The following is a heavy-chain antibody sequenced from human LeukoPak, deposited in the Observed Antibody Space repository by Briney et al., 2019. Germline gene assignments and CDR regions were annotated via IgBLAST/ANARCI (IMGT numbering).Heavy chain of an antibody. D-gene: IGHD3-22*01. CDR3: ARGISRYYDSSGYRGSAFDI. V-gene: IGHV4-34*01. Sequence: PSETLSLTCAVYGGCISGYYWSWIRQPPGQGLEWIGEINHSGSTNYNPSLKSRVTISVDTSKNQSSLKLSSVTAADTAVYYCARGISRYYDSSGYRGSAFDIWGQGTMVTVSS. CDR2: INHSGST. J-gene: IGHJ3*02. CDR1: GGCISGYY.